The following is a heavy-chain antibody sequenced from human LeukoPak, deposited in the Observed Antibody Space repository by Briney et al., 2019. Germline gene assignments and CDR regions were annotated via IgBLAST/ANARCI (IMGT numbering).Heavy chain of an antibody. CDR2: IIHSGST. CDR3: ARVRFIVVVPANTRFDY. V-gene: IGHV4-34*12. Sequence: SETLSLTCAVYGGSFSGYYWSWIRQPPGKGLEWIGEIIHSGSTNYNPSLKSQVTISVDTSKNQFSLKLSSVTAADTAVYYCARVRFIVVVPANTRFDYWGQGTLVTVSS. J-gene: IGHJ4*02. CDR1: GGSFSGYY. D-gene: IGHD2-2*01.